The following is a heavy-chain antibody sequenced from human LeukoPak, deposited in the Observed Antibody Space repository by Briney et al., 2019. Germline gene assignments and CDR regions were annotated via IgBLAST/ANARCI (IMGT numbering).Heavy chain of an antibody. CDR2: ISSGSSTI. V-gene: IGHV3-48*01. J-gene: IGHJ4*02. Sequence: SGGSLRLSCAASGFTFSSYSMNWVRQAPGKGLEWISYISSGSSTIYYADSVKGRFTISRDNAKNSLYLQMNSLRAEDTPVYYCAREGNWNDVHWGQGTLVTVSS. CDR3: AREGNWNDVH. D-gene: IGHD1-20*01. CDR1: GFTFSSYS.